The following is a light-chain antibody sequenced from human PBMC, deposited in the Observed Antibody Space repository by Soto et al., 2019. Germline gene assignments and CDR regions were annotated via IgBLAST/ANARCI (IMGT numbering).Light chain of an antibody. CDR3: SSFTTSRAYV. Sequence: QSVLTQPPSASGTPGQRGTISCSGSTSNIETTTINWYQQVPGTDPKLLTYRNDQRPSGVPDRFSGSKSGTSASLAISGLQSEDEADYYCSSFTTSRAYVFGVVTKLTVL. V-gene: IGLV1-44*01. CDR2: RND. J-gene: IGLJ1*01. CDR1: TSNIETTT.